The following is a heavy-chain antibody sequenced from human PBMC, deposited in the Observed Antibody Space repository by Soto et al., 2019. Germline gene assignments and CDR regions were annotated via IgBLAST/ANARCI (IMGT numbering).Heavy chain of an antibody. Sequence: PSETLSVIGDFSAGSVTSYHWSTIWQFPGKGLEWIAYTAYTGNTNYNPSLKSRVTISIDTTKNQLSLKLTSMTAADTAVYYCTRDMHAAFTHYFDPWGQGTMVTGSS. J-gene: IGHJ5*02. V-gene: IGHV4-59*02. CDR2: TAYTGNT. D-gene: IGHD1-26*01. CDR3: TRDMHAAFTHYFDP. CDR1: AGSVTSYH.